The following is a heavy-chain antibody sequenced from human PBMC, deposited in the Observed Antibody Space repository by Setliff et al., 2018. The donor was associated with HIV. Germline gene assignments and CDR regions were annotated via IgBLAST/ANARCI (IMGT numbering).Heavy chain of an antibody. J-gene: IGHJ4*02. CDR1: IGSISSGDYY. CDR2: ISYSGNT. D-gene: IGHD6-13*01. Sequence: PSETLSLTCSLSIGSISSGDYYWSWIRQPPGKGLEWIGYISYSGNTYYNPSLKSRVTISIDTSKNQFSLKLNSVTAADTAVYYCARVAGSSWPFDYWGQGTLVTVSS. CDR3: ARVAGSSWPFDY. V-gene: IGHV4-30-4*08.